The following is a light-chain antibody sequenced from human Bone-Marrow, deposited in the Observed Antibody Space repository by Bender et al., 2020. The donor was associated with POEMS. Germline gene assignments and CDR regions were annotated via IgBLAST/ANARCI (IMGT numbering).Light chain of an antibody. CDR2: DVS. CDR1: SSDVGGYNY. V-gene: IGLV2-14*03. J-gene: IGLJ2*01. CDR3: SSYTGGSTLVV. Sequence: QSALIQPPSVSGSPGQSVTISCTATSSDVGGYNYVSWYQHHPGKAPKLIIFDVSNRPSGVSNRFSGSKSGNTASLSLSGLQAEDEADYYCSSYTGGSTLVVFGGGTKVTVL.